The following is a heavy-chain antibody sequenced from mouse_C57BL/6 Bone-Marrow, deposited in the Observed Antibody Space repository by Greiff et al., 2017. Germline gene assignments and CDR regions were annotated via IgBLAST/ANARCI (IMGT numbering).Heavy chain of an antibody. J-gene: IGHJ2*01. CDR2: IYPSDSET. Sequence: QVQLQQPGAELVRPGSSVKLSCKASGYTFTSYWMDWVKQRPGQGLEWIGNIYPSDSETHYTQKFKDKATLTVDKSSSTAYMQLSSLTSEDSAVYYCTRAYGSSFDYWGQGTTLTVSS. CDR3: TRAYGSSFDY. CDR1: GYTFTSYW. V-gene: IGHV1-61*01. D-gene: IGHD1-1*01.